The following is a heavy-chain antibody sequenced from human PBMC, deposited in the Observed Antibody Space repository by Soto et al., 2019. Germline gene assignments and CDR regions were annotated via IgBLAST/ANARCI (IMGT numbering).Heavy chain of an antibody. Sequence: QVQLVQSGAEVKKPGSSVKVSCKASGGTFSSYAISWVRQAPGQGLEWMGGIIPISGTANYAQKFQGRVTITADASTSTVYMELSSLRYEDTAVYYCARSQGSTTSLEIYYYFYYGVDVCGQATTVTVSS. CDR2: IIPISGTA. J-gene: IGHJ6*02. CDR1: GGTFSSYA. CDR3: ARSQGSTTSLEIYYYFYYGVDV. V-gene: IGHV1-69*01. D-gene: IGHD2-2*01.